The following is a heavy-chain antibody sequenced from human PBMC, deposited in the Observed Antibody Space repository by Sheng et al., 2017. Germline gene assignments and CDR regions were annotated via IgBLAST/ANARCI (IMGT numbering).Heavy chain of an antibody. CDR1: GGTFSSYA. CDR2: IIPILGIA. J-gene: IGHJ4*02. Sequence: QVQLVQSGAEVKKPGSSVKVSCKASGGTFSSYAISWVRQAPGQGLEWMGGIIPILGIANYAQKFQGRVTITADKSTSTAYMELSSLRSEDTAVYYCVSTWYYYDSSGYHFDYWGQGTLVTVSS. D-gene: IGHD3-22*01. CDR3: VSTWYYYDSSGYHFDY. V-gene: IGHV1-69*04.